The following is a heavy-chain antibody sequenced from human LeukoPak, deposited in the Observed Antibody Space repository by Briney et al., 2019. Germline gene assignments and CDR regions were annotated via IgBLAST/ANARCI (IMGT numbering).Heavy chain of an antibody. CDR3: ARGRDDFWSGYYTTYYYYYMDV. J-gene: IGHJ6*03. Sequence: SETLSLTCAVYGGSFSGYYWSWIRQPPGKGLEWIGEINHSGSTNYNPSLKSRVTISVDTSKNQFSLKLSSVTAADTAVYYCARGRDDFWSGYYTTYYYYYMDVWGKGTTVTVSS. CDR2: INHSGST. V-gene: IGHV4-34*01. CDR1: GGSFSGYY. D-gene: IGHD3-3*01.